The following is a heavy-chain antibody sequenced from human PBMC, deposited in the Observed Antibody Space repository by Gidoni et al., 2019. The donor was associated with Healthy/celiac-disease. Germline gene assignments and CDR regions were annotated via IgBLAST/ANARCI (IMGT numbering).Heavy chain of an antibody. CDR3: ARESYYDAPRTLIDY. V-gene: IGHV4-30-2*05. Sequence: STYYNPSLKSRVTISVDTSKNQFSLKLSSVTAADTAVYYCARESYYDAPRTLIDYWGQGTLVTVSS. J-gene: IGHJ4*02. D-gene: IGHD3-22*01. CDR2: ST.